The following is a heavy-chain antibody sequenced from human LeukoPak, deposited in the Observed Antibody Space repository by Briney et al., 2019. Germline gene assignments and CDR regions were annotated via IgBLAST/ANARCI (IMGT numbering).Heavy chain of an antibody. CDR2: IYYSGST. D-gene: IGHD6-25*01. CDR3: ARVSVVAALFDP. CDR1: GGSISSGGYY. Sequence: PQTLSLTCTVSGGSISSGGYYWSWIRQHPGKGLEWIGYIYYSGSTYYNPSLKSRVTISVDTSKNQFSLKLSSVTAADTAVYYCARVSVVAALFDPWGQGTLVTVSS. V-gene: IGHV4-31*03. J-gene: IGHJ5*02.